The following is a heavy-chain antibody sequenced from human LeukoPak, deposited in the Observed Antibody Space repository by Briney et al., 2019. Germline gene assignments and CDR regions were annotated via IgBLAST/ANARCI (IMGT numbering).Heavy chain of an antibody. CDR3: ARAGKRLWFGELDYYYYYYMDV. Sequence: ASVKVSCKASGYTFTSYYMHWVRQAPGQGLEWMGIINPSGGSTSYAQKFQGRVTMTRDTSTSTVYMELSSLRSEDTAVYYCARAGKRLWFGELDYYYYYYMDVWGKGTTVTVSS. CDR2: INPSGGST. V-gene: IGHV1-46*01. J-gene: IGHJ6*03. CDR1: GYTFTSYY. D-gene: IGHD3-10*01.